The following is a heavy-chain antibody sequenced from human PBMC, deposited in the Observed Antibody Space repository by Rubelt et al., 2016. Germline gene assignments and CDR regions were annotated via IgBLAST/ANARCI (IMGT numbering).Heavy chain of an antibody. CDR3: ARDSKYHGVDV. D-gene: IGHD2/OR15-2a*01. V-gene: IGHV4-59*01. Sequence: QVQLQESGPGLVKPSETLSLTCTVSGGSISSYYWTWIRPPPGKGLEWIGDIFHSGTPRYKPPPKRRVTKSVDTSKKPFSLKLSSVNAADTAVYYCARDSKYHGVDVWGQGTTVTVSS. J-gene: IGHJ6*02. CDR1: GGSISSYY. CDR2: IFHSGTP.